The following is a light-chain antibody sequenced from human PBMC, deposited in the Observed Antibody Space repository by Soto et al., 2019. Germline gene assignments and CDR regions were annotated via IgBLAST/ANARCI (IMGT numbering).Light chain of an antibody. Sequence: DIQMTQSPSSLSASVGDRVTITCQASQDISNYLNWYQQKPGKAPKLLIYDASNLETGVPSRFSGSGSGTDFTFTISSLKPEDIATYYCQQYDNLPPYTFGQGIKLEIK. CDR2: DAS. CDR1: QDISNY. CDR3: QQYDNLPPYT. V-gene: IGKV1-33*01. J-gene: IGKJ2*01.